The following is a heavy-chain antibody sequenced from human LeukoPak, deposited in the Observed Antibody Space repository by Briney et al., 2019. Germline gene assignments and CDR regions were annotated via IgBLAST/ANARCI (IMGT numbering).Heavy chain of an antibody. CDR1: GFTFSSYE. V-gene: IGHV3-48*03. Sequence: GGSLRLSCAASGFTFSSYEMNWVRQAPGKGLEWVSYISSSGSTIYYADSVKGRFTTSRDNAKNSLYLQMNSLRAEDTAVYYCARSISSSPFPYYYYGMDVWGKGTTVTVSS. CDR2: ISSSGSTI. D-gene: IGHD6-13*01. CDR3: ARSISSSPFPYYYYGMDV. J-gene: IGHJ6*04.